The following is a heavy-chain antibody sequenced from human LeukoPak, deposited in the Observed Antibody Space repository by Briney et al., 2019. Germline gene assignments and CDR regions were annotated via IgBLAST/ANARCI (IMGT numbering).Heavy chain of an antibody. CDR1: GGPFSGYY. J-gene: IGHJ5*02. V-gene: IGHV4-34*01. Sequence: SETLSLTCAVSGGPFSGYYWSWIRQPPGKGLEWIGEINHSGSTNYNPSLKSRVTISVDTSKNQFSLKLSSVTAADTAVYYCARGDREVVVPAAMQPGYNWFDPWGQGTLVTVSS. CDR2: INHSGST. CDR3: ARGDREVVVPAAMQPGYNWFDP. D-gene: IGHD2-2*01.